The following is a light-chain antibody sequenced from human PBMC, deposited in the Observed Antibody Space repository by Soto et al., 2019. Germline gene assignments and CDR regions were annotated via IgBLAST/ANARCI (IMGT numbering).Light chain of an antibody. CDR1: QSISTY. J-gene: IGKJ1*01. V-gene: IGKV1-39*01. Sequence: DIQMTQSPSSLSASVGDRVTITCRASQSISTYLNWYQQRPGKTPKLLIYSASRLQSGVSSRFSGSGSGTDFTLSISSLQPEDFATYYCQQSYTTPWTFGQGTKVEI. CDR2: SAS. CDR3: QQSYTTPWT.